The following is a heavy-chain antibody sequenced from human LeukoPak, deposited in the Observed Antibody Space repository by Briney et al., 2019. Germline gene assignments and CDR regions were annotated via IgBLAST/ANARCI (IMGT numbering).Heavy chain of an antibody. CDR2: IYSSGTT. CDR3: ARDRSLLGTYDRDFDY. Sequence: SETLSLTCTVSGGSINTYYWSWIRQPAGKGLEWIGRIYSSGTTHYNPSLKSRVTMSVDTSKNQFSLKLSFVTAADTAVYYCARDRSLLGTYDRDFDYWGQGTLVTVSS. J-gene: IGHJ4*02. D-gene: IGHD1-26*01. CDR1: GGSINTYY. V-gene: IGHV4-4*07.